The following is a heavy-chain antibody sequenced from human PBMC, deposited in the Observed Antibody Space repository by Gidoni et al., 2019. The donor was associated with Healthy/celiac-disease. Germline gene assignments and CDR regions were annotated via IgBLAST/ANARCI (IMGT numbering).Heavy chain of an antibody. J-gene: IGHJ4*02. Sequence: EVQLVESGGGLVQPGGSLRLSCAASGFTFSSYVLRWVRQAPGKGLGWVSVIRGSGGSTYYADSVKKGRFTISRDNSKNTLYLQMNSLRAEDTAVYYCAKAGVMVASWAPLTWFDYWGQGTLVTVSS. CDR2: IRGSGGST. CDR3: AKAGVMVASWAPLTWFDY. CDR1: GFTFSSYV. D-gene: IGHD5-12*01. V-gene: IGHV3-23*04.